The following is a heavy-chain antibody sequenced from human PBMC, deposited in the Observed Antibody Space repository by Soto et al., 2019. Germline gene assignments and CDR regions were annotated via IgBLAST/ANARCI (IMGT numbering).Heavy chain of an antibody. Sequence: SETLSLTCTVSGGSISSYYWSWIRQPPGEGLEWIGYIYYSGSTNYNPSLKSRVTISVDTSKNQFSLKLSSVTAADTAVYYCVKGEYYYDGSAYYPFDYWGQGRMVTVSS. V-gene: IGHV4-59*01. CDR1: GGSISSYY. J-gene: IGHJ4*02. CDR3: VKGEYYYDGSAYYPFDY. D-gene: IGHD3-22*01. CDR2: IYYSGST.